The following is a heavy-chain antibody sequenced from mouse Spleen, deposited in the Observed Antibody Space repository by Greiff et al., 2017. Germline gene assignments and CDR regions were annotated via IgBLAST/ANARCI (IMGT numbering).Heavy chain of an antibody. Sequence: QVQLKESGPGLVAPSQSLSITCTVSGFSLTSYGVHWVRQPPGKGLEWLGVIWAGGSTNYNSALMSRLSISKDNSKSQVFLKMNSLQTDDTAMYYCARDSGDGYYVEYYFDYWGQGTTLTVSS. D-gene: IGHD2-3*01. CDR2: IWAGGST. J-gene: IGHJ2*01. CDR1: GFSLTSYG. CDR3: ARDSGDGYYVEYYFDY. V-gene: IGHV2-9*02.